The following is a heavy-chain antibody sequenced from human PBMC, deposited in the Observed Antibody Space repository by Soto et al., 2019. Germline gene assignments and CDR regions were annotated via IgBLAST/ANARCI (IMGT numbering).Heavy chain of an antibody. CDR3: ARDYYGMDV. Sequence: SETLSLTCTVSGGSISSGGYSWTWIRQSPGKGLEWIGYTYQSGSAYYNPSLKSRVTISVDMSKNQFSLNLTSVTAADTAVYYCARDYYGMDVWGQGTTVTVSS. CDR2: TYQSGSA. V-gene: IGHV4-30-2*06. CDR1: GGSISSGGYS. J-gene: IGHJ6*02.